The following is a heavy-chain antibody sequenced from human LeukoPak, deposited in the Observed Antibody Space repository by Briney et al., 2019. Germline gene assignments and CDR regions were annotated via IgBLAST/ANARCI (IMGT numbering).Heavy chain of an antibody. CDR2: VRYDGSNK. D-gene: IGHD2-21*01. Sequence: GGSLRLSCATSGFTFSSYGMRWVRQAPGKGLEWVAFVRYDGSNKYYADSVKGRFTISRDNSKNTLYLQMNSLRVEDTAVYYCAKDSVVVVIGPLGYWGQGTLVTVSS. J-gene: IGHJ4*02. CDR3: AKDSVVVVIGPLGY. V-gene: IGHV3-30*02. CDR1: GFTFSSYG.